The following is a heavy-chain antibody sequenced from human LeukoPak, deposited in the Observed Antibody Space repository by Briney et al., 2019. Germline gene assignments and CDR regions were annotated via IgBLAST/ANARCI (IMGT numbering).Heavy chain of an antibody. J-gene: IGHJ6*02. V-gene: IGHV3-48*01. Sequence: GGSLRLSCAASGFTFNSYSMNWVRQAPGKGLEWVSHISSTSGTIHYADSVKGRFTTSRDNAKNSLYLQMNSLRAEDTAVYYCARDRPGSMDVWGRGTTVTVSS. D-gene: IGHD3-10*01. CDR1: GFTFNSYS. CDR2: ISSTSGTI. CDR3: ARDRPGSMDV.